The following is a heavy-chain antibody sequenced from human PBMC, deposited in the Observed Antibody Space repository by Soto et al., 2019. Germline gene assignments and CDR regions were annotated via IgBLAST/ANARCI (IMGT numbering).Heavy chain of an antibody. CDR3: AVYGSGPNYYLDY. CDR1: GYTFTNYD. CDR2: INPSDDRT. J-gene: IGHJ4*02. V-gene: IGHV1-46*01. D-gene: IGHD3-10*01. Sequence: QVQLVESGAEVKKPGASVKVSCKASGYTFTNYDIHWVRQAPGQGLEWMGIINPSDDRTTYAQRFHGRVTVTRDTSTCTAYMELSSLRSEDTVAYYCAVYGSGPNYYLDYCGQGTLVTVSS.